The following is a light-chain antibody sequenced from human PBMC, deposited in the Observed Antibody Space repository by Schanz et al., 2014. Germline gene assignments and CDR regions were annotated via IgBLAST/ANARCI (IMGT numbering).Light chain of an antibody. CDR1: QSVSSS. CDR2: GAS. J-gene: IGKJ1*01. Sequence: EIVMTQSPATLSVSPGEGVTLSCRASQSVSSSLAWYQQKPGQAPRLLIFGASRRASGIPDRFRGRGSGTDFTLTITRLEPEDFAVYYCQQCGWSPWTFGLGTKVEIK. CDR3: QQCGWSPWT. V-gene: IGKV3-20*01.